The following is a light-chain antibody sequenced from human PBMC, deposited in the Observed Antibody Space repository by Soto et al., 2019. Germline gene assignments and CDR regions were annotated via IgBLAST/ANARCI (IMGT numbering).Light chain of an antibody. CDR2: STN. J-gene: IGLJ2*01. Sequence: QAVVTQEPSLTMSPGGTVTLTCAVYTGAVTSSNYPNWFQQKPGQPPRALIYSTNHKYSWTPARFSGSLLGGKAALTLSGVQPEDEADYYCLLYYGGQLGVFGGGTKLTVL. V-gene: IGLV7-43*01. CDR3: LLYYGGQLGV. CDR1: TGAVTSSNY.